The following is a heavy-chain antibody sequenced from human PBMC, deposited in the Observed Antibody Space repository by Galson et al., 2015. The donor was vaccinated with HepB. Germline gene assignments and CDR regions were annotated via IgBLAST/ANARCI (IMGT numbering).Heavy chain of an antibody. Sequence: SLRLSCAASGFTFSDYYMNWIRQAPGKGLEWVSYISSSGSTIYYADSVKGRFTISRDNAKNSLYLQMNSLRAEDTAVYYCARERIWENVYDSYGMDVWGQGTPVTVSS. CDR2: ISSSGSTI. CDR1: GFTFSDYY. CDR3: ARERIWENVYDSYGMDV. V-gene: IGHV3-11*01. J-gene: IGHJ6*02. D-gene: IGHD3-16*01.